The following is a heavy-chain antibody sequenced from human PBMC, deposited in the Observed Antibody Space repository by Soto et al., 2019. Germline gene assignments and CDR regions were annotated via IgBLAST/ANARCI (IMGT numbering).Heavy chain of an antibody. CDR1: GDSFTSYW. CDR2: IYPGDSDT. D-gene: IGHD4-17*01. CDR3: ARHRYGELNYYYYGMDV. Sequence: GEALKISCKGSGDSFTSYWSGWVRQMPGKGLEWMGIIYPGDSDTRYSPSFQGQVTISADKSISTAYLQWSSLKASDTAMYYCARHRYGELNYYYYGMDVWGQGTTVTVSS. V-gene: IGHV5-51*02. J-gene: IGHJ6*02.